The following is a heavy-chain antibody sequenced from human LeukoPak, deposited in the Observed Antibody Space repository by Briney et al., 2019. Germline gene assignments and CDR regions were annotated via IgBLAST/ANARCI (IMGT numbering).Heavy chain of an antibody. Sequence: PSETLSLTCTVSGGSISSYYWSWIRQPPGKGLEWIGYILNIGSTNYNPSLKSRVTISLDTSKNQFSLKLSSVTAADTAVYYCARHVTVASRGFDYWGQGTLVTVSS. V-gene: IGHV4-59*08. CDR2: ILNIGST. CDR1: GGSISSYY. D-gene: IGHD5-12*01. J-gene: IGHJ4*02. CDR3: ARHVTVASRGFDY.